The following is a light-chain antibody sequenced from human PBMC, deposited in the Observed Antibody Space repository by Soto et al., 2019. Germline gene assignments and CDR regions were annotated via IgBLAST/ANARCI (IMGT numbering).Light chain of an antibody. CDR1: SSNIGAGYD. Sequence: QSVLTQPPSVSGAPGQRVTISCTESSSNIGAGYDVHWYQQLPGTAPKLLIYGNSNRPSGVPDRFSGSKSGTSASLATTGLHAEDEADYYCQSYDSSLSGWVFGGGTKLTVL. CDR3: QSYDSSLSGWV. J-gene: IGLJ3*02. V-gene: IGLV1-40*01. CDR2: GNS.